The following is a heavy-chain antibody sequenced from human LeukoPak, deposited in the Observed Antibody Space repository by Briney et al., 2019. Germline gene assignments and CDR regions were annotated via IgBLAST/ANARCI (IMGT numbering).Heavy chain of an antibody. J-gene: IGHJ5*02. CDR2: INPGGSSI. CDR3: ARTLYDILTGWFDP. CDR1: GFTFSSYW. D-gene: IGHD3-9*01. V-gene: IGHV3-74*01. Sequence: GGSLRLSCAASGFTFSSYWMHWVRQVPGKGLVWVARINPGGSSITYADSVKGRFTISRDNSKNTLYLQMNSLRAEDTAVYYCARTLYDILTGWFDPWGQGTLVTVSS.